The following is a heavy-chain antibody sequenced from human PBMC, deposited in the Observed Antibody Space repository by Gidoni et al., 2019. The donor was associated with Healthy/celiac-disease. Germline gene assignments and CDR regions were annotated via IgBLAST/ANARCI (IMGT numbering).Heavy chain of an antibody. CDR2: INHSGST. V-gene: IGHV4-34*01. J-gene: IGHJ6*02. CDR1: GGSFSGYY. CDR3: ASGLKQQLVRPKYYYGMDV. D-gene: IGHD6-13*01. Sequence: QVQLQQWGAGLLKPSETLSLTCAVYGGSFSGYYWSWIRQPPGKGLEWSGEINHSGSTNYNPSLKSRVTISVDTSKNQFSLKLSSVTAADTAVYYCASGLKQQLVRPKYYYGMDVWGQGTTVTVSS.